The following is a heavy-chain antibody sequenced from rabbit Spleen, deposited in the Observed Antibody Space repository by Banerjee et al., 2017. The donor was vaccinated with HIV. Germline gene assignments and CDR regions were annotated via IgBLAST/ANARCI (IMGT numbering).Heavy chain of an antibody. Sequence: QSLEESGGDLVKPGASLTLTCKVSGLDFSTSYWIYWVRQAPGKGLEWIGWMKINNNITAYATWVNGRFTISSDNAQNTLYLRLSSLTAADTATYFCLREGFWGQGTLVTVS. V-gene: IGHV1S43*01. J-gene: IGHJ3*01. CDR1: GLDFSTSYW. CDR3: LREGF. CDR2: MKINNNIT. D-gene: IGHD5-1*01.